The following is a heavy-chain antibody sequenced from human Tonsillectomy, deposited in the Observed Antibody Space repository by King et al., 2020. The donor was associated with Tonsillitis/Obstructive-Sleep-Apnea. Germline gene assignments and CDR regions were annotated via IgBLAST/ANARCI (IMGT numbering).Heavy chain of an antibody. Sequence: QLQESGPGLVKPSETLSLTCTVSGGSISSCSYYWGWIRQPPGKGLEWIGSIYYSGSTYYNPSLKSRVTISVDTSKNQFSLKLSSVTAADTAVYYCAEYQLPKDAFDIWGQGTMVTVSS. CDR2: IYYSGST. V-gene: IGHV4-39*01. J-gene: IGHJ3*02. CDR1: GGSISSCSYY. CDR3: AEYQLPKDAFDI. D-gene: IGHD2-2*01.